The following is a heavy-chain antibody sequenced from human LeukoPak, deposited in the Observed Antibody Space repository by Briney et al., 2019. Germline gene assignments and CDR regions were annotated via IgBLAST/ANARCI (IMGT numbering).Heavy chain of an antibody. Sequence: SETLSLTCTVSGDSISSNYWSWIRQPPGKGLEWIGYIYYTGSTNYNPSPKSRVTISVDTSKNQFSLKLSSVTATDTAVYYCARHPGNDFGDYETDWGQGTLVTVSS. CDR3: ARHPGNDFGDYETD. J-gene: IGHJ4*02. CDR2: IYYTGST. V-gene: IGHV4-59*08. D-gene: IGHD4-17*01. CDR1: GDSISSNY.